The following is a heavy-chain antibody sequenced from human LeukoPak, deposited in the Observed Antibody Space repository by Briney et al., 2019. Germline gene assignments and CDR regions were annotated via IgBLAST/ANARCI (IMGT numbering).Heavy chain of an antibody. Sequence: PGGSLRLSCAASGFDFGAYDMNWVRQAPGKGLEWVAYFAGSDTTTYYADSVKGRFIISRDNARNSLYLQMNSLRAEDTALYYCTTLGYHLDSWGQGTLVTVSS. CDR2: FAGSDTTT. D-gene: IGHD3-22*01. CDR3: TTLGYHLDS. V-gene: IGHV3-48*03. CDR1: GFDFGAYD. J-gene: IGHJ4*02.